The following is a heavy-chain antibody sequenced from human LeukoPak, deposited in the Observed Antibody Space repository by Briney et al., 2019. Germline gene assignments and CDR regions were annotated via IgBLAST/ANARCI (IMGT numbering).Heavy chain of an antibody. V-gene: IGHV3-23*01. CDR1: GFTFSSYV. D-gene: IGHD3-10*01. Sequence: PGGSLRLSCAASGFTFSSYVMFWVREAPGKGLEWVSYLTGSGGAADYADSVKGRFTTSRGNSKNTVYLQMNSLSAEDTAIYYCANDFRYYFGSGTASWGQGTLVTVSS. CDR2: LTGSGGAA. CDR3: ANDFRYYFGSGTAS. J-gene: IGHJ5*02.